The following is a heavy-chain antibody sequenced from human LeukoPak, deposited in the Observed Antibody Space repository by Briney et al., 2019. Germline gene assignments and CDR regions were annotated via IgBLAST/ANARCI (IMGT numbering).Heavy chain of an antibody. V-gene: IGHV4-34*01. Sequence: SKTLSLTCAVYGGSFSGYYWSWIRQPPGKGLEWIGEINHSGSTNYNPSLKSRVTISVDTSKNQISLKLSSVTAADTAVYYCARGPPHFDLWGRGTLVTVSS. CDR3: ARGPPHFDL. CDR2: INHSGST. CDR1: GGSFSGYY. J-gene: IGHJ2*01.